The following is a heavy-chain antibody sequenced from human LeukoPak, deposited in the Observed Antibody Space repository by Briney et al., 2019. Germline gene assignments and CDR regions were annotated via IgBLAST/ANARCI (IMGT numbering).Heavy chain of an antibody. CDR2: FDPEDGET. CDR1: GYTLTELS. J-gene: IGHJ4*02. CDR3: ATPKPIFGVVIPFDY. V-gene: IGHV1-24*01. D-gene: IGHD3-3*01. Sequence: ASVKVSCKVSGYTLTELSMHRVRQAPGKGLEWMGGFDPEDGETIYAQKFQGRVTMTEDTSTDTAYMELSSLRSEDTAVYYCATPKPIFGVVIPFDYWGQGTLVTVSS.